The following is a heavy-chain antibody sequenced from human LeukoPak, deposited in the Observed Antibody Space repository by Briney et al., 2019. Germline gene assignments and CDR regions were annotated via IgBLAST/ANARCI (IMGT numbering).Heavy chain of an antibody. CDR2: TRYDGSDK. Sequence: GGSLRLSCAASGFIFTDYGMHWVRQAPGKGLEWLTFTRYDGSDKYYADSVKGRFTISRDNAKNTLYLQMNSLRAEDTAVCYCARSTIFGVEIDYWGQGTLVTVSS. J-gene: IGHJ4*02. CDR3: ARSTIFGVEIDY. V-gene: IGHV3-30*02. D-gene: IGHD3-3*01. CDR1: GFIFTDYG.